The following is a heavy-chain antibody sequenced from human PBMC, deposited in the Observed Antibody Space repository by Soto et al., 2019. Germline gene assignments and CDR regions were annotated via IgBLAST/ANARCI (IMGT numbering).Heavy chain of an antibody. CDR2: INHSGST. Sequence: SETLSLTCAVYGGSFSGYYWSWIRQPPGKGLEWIGEINHSGSTNYNPSLKSRVTISVDTSKNQFSLKLSSVTAADTAVYYCARGYCGGDCYDYYYYGMDVWGQGTTVTVSS. J-gene: IGHJ6*02. CDR3: ARGYCGGDCYDYYYYGMDV. D-gene: IGHD2-21*02. CDR1: GGSFSGYY. V-gene: IGHV4-34*01.